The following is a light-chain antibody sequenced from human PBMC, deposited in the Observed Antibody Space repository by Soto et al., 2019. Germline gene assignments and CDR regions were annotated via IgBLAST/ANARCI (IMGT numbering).Light chain of an antibody. CDR1: SRDVGNYNL. V-gene: IGLV2-23*01. J-gene: IGLJ1*01. CDR2: EGS. Sequence: QSALTQSASVSGSPGQSITISCAGTSRDVGNYNLVSWYQQYPGKAPKVIIYEGSKRPSGVSNRFPGSKSGTTASLTISGLQADDEADYYCCSYAGSETYVFGSGTKVTVL. CDR3: CSYAGSETYV.